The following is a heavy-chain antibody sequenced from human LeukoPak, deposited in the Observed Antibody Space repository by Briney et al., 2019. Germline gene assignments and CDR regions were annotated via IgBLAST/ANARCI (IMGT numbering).Heavy chain of an antibody. V-gene: IGHV1-46*01. Sequence: GASVKVSCKASGYTFTSYYMHWVRQAPGQGLEWMGIINPSGGSTSYAQNFQGRVTMTTDTSTSTAYMELRSLRSDDTAVYYCARPDLRSGYYDFDYWGQGTLVTVSS. CDR2: INPSGGST. J-gene: IGHJ4*02. D-gene: IGHD3-22*01. CDR1: GYTFTSYY. CDR3: ARPDLRSGYYDFDY.